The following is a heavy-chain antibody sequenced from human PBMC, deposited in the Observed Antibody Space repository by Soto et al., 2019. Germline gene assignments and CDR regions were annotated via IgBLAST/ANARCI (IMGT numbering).Heavy chain of an antibody. Sequence: SETLSLTCTVSGGSISSGGYSWSWIRQPPGKGLEWIGYIYHSGSTYYNPSLKSRVTISVDRSKNQFSLKLSSVTAADTAVCYCARLIVGANNWFDPWGQGTLVTVSS. V-gene: IGHV4-30-2*02. CDR2: IYHSGST. CDR1: GGSISSGGYS. J-gene: IGHJ5*02. D-gene: IGHD1-26*01. CDR3: ARLIVGANNWFDP.